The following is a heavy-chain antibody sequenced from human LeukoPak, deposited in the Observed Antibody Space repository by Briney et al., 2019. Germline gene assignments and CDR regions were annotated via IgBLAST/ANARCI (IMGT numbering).Heavy chain of an antibody. CDR2: ISGSGDTT. V-gene: IGHV3-23*01. Sequence: GGSLRLSCAGSGFTFGGYGMSWVRQAPGKGLEWVSAISGSGDTTYYADSVKGRFTISRDNSKNTLYLQMNSLRAEDTAVYYCAKLAVTLLLWYFDLWGRGTLVTVSS. CDR1: GFTFGGYG. J-gene: IGHJ2*01. D-gene: IGHD2-21*02. CDR3: AKLAVTLLLWYFDL.